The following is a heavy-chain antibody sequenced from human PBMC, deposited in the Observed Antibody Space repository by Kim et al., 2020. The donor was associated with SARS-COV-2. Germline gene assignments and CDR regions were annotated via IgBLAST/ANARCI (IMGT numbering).Heavy chain of an antibody. J-gene: IGHJ4*02. CDR1: GFTFSSYW. D-gene: IGHD3-16*01. V-gene: IGHV3-74*01. CDR3: ASVSIGYVWDNFEY. Sequence: GGSLRLSCVASGFTFSSYWMHWVRQAPGKGLEWVAGVNSDGSSKSYADSVKGRFTISRDNARNTLYLQMNSLRAEDTAVYYCASVSIGYVWDNFEYWGQG. CDR2: VNSDGSSK.